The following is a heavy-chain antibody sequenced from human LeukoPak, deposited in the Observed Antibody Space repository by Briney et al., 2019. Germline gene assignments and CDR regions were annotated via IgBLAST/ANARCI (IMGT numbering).Heavy chain of an antibody. J-gene: IGHJ4*02. V-gene: IGHV1-2*02. D-gene: IGHD3-3*01. CDR3: ARVYDFWSGYREGIGY. Sequence: ASVKVSCKASGGTFSSYAISWVRQAPGQGLEWMGWINPNSGGTNYAQKFQGRVTMTRDTSISTAYMELSRLRSDDTAVYYCARVYDFWSGYREGIGYWGQGTLVTVSS. CDR2: INPNSGGT. CDR1: GGTFSSYA.